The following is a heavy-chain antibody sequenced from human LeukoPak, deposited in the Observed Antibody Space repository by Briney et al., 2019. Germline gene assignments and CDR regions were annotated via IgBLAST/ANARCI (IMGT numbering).Heavy chain of an antibody. CDR1: GYTFTGYY. Sequence: ASVKVYCKASGYTFTGYYMHWVRQAPGQGLEWMGWINPNSGGTNYAQKFQGWVTMTRDTSISTAYMELSRLRSDDTAVYYCAREGHIAEAGYDAFDIWGQGTMVTVSS. D-gene: IGHD6-19*01. V-gene: IGHV1-2*04. J-gene: IGHJ3*02. CDR2: INPNSGGT. CDR3: AREGHIAEAGYDAFDI.